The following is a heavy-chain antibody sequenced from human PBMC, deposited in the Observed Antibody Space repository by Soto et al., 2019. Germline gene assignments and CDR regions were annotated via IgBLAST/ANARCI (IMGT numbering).Heavy chain of an antibody. D-gene: IGHD3-22*01. CDR1: GYSFATSG. V-gene: IGHV1-18*01. Sequence: QVELVQSGTEVKQPGASMKVSCKASGYSFATSGISWVRQAPGQGLEWMGWISAYNGNTNYDQKLQDRVTMTTETPTSKAYLELRNLRSDDTAVYYCARAGQYYDSSGYANWGQGTLVTVSS. J-gene: IGHJ4*02. CDR2: ISAYNGNT. CDR3: ARAGQYYDSSGYAN.